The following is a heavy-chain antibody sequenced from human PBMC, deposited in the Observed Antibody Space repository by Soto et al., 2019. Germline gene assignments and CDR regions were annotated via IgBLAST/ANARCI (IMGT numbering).Heavy chain of an antibody. CDR2: INHSGST. V-gene: IGHV4-34*01. CDR1: GGSFSGYY. D-gene: IGHD2-15*01. CDR3: ARGRPKLGYCSGGSCARIKGRFDY. J-gene: IGHJ4*02. Sequence: QVQLQQWGAGLLKPSETLSLTCAVYGGSFSGYYWSWIRQPPGKGLEWIVAINHSGSTNYKPSLKSRVSISVDTSKNQFSLKLSSVTAADTALYYCARGRPKLGYCSGGSCARIKGRFDYWGQGTLVTGSS.